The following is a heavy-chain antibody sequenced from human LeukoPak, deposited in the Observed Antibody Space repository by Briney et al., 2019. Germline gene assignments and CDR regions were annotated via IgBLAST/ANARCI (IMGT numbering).Heavy chain of an antibody. CDR2: ISSSSSTI. V-gene: IGHV3-48*01. D-gene: IGHD4-17*01. CDR3: ARDKYGDYVGYNWFDP. CDR1: GFTFSSYS. J-gene: IGHJ5*02. Sequence: PGGSLRLSCVASGFTFSSYSMNWVRQTPGKGLEWVSYISSSSSTIYYADSGKGRFTISRDNAKNSLYLQMNSLRAEDTAVYYCARDKYGDYVGYNWFDPWGQGTLVTVSS.